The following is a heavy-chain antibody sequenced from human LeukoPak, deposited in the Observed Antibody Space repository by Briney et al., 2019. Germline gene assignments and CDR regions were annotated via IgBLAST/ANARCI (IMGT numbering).Heavy chain of an antibody. CDR2: TFYRSRWYN. V-gene: IGHV6-1*01. J-gene: IGHJ4*02. D-gene: IGHD6-19*01. Sequence: SQTLSLTCAISGDSVCSNSAAWNWIRQSPSRGLEWLGRTFYRSRWYNDYATSVRSRINITPDTSNNQFSLQLNSVTPEDTAVYYCARAPHAVAGTVYFDYWDQGTLVTVSS. CDR3: ARAPHAVAGTVYFDY. CDR1: GDSVCSNSAA.